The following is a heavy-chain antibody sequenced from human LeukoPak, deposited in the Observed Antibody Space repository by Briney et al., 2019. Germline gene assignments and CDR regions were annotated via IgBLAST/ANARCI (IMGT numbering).Heavy chain of an antibody. D-gene: IGHD3-9*01. CDR2: ISSSSSYI. J-gene: IGHJ4*02. CDR1: GFTFSSYS. V-gene: IGHV3-21*04. Sequence: GGSLRLSCAASGFTFSSYSMNWVRRAPGKGLEWVSSISSSSSYIYYAGSVKGRFTISRDNPKNTLYLQMNSLRAEDTAVYYCAKADSYYDLLTCFDFWGQGTLVTVSS. CDR3: AKADSYYDLLTCFDF.